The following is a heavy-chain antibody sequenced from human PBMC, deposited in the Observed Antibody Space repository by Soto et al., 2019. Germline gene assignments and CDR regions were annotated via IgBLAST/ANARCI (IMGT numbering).Heavy chain of an antibody. Sequence: EVQLVESGGGLVKPGGSLSLSCAASGFTFNRYTMKWVRQAPGKGLEWVAGISSSSDYIYYADSVEGRFTISRDNAKNSLYLQMNSLRAEDTAVYFCARGAVGGDYDSAPSDYWGQGTLVTVSS. J-gene: IGHJ4*02. D-gene: IGHD3-22*01. CDR1: GFTFNRYT. V-gene: IGHV3-21*01. CDR2: ISSSSDYI. CDR3: ARGAVGGDYDSAPSDY.